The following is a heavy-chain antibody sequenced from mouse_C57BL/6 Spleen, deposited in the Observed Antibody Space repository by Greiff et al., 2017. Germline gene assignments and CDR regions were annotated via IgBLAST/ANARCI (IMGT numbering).Heavy chain of an antibody. CDR2: INPNYGTT. D-gene: IGHD4-1*01. CDR3: APLGRNAMDY. V-gene: IGHV1-39*01. J-gene: IGHJ4*01. CDR1: DYN. Sequence: DYNMNWVKQSNGKSLEWIGVINPNYGTTSYNQKFKGKATLTVDQSSSTAYMQLNSLTSEDSAVYYCAPLGRNAMDYWGQGTSVTVST.